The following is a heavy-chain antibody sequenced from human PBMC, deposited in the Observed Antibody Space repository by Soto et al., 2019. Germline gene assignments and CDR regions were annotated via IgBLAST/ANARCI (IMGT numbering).Heavy chain of an antibody. D-gene: IGHD3-22*01. CDR3: ATDNDSSLNYFDY. V-gene: IGHV3-7*03. CDR1: GFTFSSYW. Sequence: PGGSLRLSCAASGFTFSSYWMSWVRQAPGKGLEWVANIKQDGSEKYYVDSVKGRFTISRDNAKNSLYLQMNSLRAEDTAVYYCATDNDSSLNYFDYWGQGTLVTVSS. CDR2: IKQDGSEK. J-gene: IGHJ4*02.